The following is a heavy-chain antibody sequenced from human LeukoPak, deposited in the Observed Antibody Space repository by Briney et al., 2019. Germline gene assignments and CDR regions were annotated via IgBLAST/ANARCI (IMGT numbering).Heavy chain of an antibody. V-gene: IGHV4-59*01. CDR3: ARGYFDSSGYSNPFDY. CDR1: GASISSSY. CDR2: IYHTGST. J-gene: IGHJ4*02. D-gene: IGHD3-22*01. Sequence: SETLSLTCTVSGASISSSYWSWIRQSPGKGLEWIGYIYHTGSTNYNPSLESRVTMSVDRSKNQFSLKLTSVTAADTAVYYCARGYFDSSGYSNPFDYWGQGALVTVSS.